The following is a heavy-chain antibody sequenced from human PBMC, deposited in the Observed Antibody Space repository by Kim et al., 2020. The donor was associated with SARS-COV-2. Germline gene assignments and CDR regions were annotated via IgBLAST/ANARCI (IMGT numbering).Heavy chain of an antibody. V-gene: IGHV1-46*01. D-gene: IGHD4-17*01. CDR3: AGGSPNGAGAFDI. Sequence: YAKKCQGRITKTRDTSTSPVYMELSSLRSEDTAVYYCAGGSPNGAGAFDIWGRGTMVTVSS. J-gene: IGHJ3*02.